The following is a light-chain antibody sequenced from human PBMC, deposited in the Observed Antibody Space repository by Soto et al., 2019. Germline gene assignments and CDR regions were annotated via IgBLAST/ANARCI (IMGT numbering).Light chain of an antibody. V-gene: IGLV3-21*02. CDR2: HDS. CDR1: NIGSKS. Sequence: SYELTQPPSVSVAPGQTARIICGGNNIGSKSVHWYQQKAGQAPEVVVFHDSDRPSGIPVRFSGSKSGTSASLAISGLRSEDDADYYCAAWDDSLRAHYGFGTYVFGTGTKVTVL. CDR3: AAWDDSLRAHYGFGTYV. J-gene: IGLJ1*01.